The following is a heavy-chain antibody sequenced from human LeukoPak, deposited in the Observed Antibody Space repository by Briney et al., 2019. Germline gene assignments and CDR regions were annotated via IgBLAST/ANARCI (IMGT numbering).Heavy chain of an antibody. CDR2: INSDGSWT. Sequence: GESLRLSCAASGNYWMHWVRQAPGKGLVWVSHINSDGSWTSYADSVKGRFTISKDNAKNTVYLQMNNLRAEDTAVYYCVSFYETYWGRGTLVTVSS. V-gene: IGHV3-74*01. J-gene: IGHJ4*02. CDR1: GNYW. D-gene: IGHD2-2*01. CDR3: VSFYETY.